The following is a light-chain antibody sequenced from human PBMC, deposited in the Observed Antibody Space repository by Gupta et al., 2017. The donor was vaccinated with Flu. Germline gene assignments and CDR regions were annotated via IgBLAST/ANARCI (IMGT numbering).Light chain of an antibody. CDR3: QQRSNCPPYS. J-gene: IGKJ2*03. Sequence: IVLTQALATLSLSPRERATLTCRASQCVSSYLAWYQQKPGQAPRLLIYDASNRATGIPARFSGSGSGTDFTLTISSLEPEDFAVYYCQQRSNCPPYSFGQGTKLEIK. CDR2: DAS. V-gene: IGKV3-11*01. CDR1: QCVSSY.